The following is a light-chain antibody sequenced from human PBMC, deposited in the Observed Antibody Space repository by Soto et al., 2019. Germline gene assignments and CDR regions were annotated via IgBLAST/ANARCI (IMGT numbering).Light chain of an antibody. CDR1: SSDVGAYKY. CDR2: EVN. V-gene: IGLV2-8*01. J-gene: IGLJ1*01. Sequence: QSALTQPPSASGSPGQSVTISCTGTSSDVGAYKYVSWYQQHPGKAPKLMIYEVNKRPSGVPDRFSGSKSGNTASLTVSGLPSEYEADYYCHSYAGRNNFVFGTGTKLTVL. CDR3: HSYAGRNNFV.